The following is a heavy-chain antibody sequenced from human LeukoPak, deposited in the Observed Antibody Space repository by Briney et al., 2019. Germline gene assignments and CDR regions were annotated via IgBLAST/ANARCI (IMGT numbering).Heavy chain of an antibody. CDR1: GGSFSGYY. J-gene: IGHJ6*02. CDR3: ARGGVIVVVPAAISSTPYGMDV. CDR2: INHSGST. Sequence: SETLSLTCAVYGGSFSGYYWSWIRQPPGKGLEWIGEINHSGSTNYNPSLKSRVTISVDTSKNQFSLKLSSVTAADTAVYYCARGGVIVVVPAAISSTPYGMDVWGQGTTVTVSS. V-gene: IGHV4-34*01. D-gene: IGHD2-2*01.